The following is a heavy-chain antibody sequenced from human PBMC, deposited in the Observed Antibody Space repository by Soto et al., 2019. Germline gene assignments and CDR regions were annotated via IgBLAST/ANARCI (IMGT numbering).Heavy chain of an antibody. Sequence: PSETLSLTCTVSGGSIDSGDYYWSWIRQPPGKGLEWIGYVYYSGTTNYNPFLKSRVTLSLDKSKNQFSLKMNSVTAADTAVYYCASLGYYDSSGYYEYYFDYWGQGTLVTVSS. CDR3: ASLGYYDSSGYYEYYFDY. D-gene: IGHD3-22*01. CDR2: VYYSGTT. CDR1: GGSIDSGDYY. V-gene: IGHV4-61*08. J-gene: IGHJ4*02.